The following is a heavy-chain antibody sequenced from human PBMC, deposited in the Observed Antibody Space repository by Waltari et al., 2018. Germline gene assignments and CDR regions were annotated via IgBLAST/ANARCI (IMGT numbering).Heavy chain of an antibody. CDR2: INHSGST. J-gene: IGHJ5*02. Sequence: QVQLQQWGAGLLKPSETLSLTCAVYCGSFSVYYWSWIRQPPGKGLEWIVEINHSGSTNYNPSIKSRVTISVDTSKNQYSLKLSSVTAADTAVYYCARLPLAVENWFDPWGQGTLVTVSS. CDR1: CGSFSVYY. D-gene: IGHD6-19*01. CDR3: ARLPLAVENWFDP. V-gene: IGHV4-34*01.